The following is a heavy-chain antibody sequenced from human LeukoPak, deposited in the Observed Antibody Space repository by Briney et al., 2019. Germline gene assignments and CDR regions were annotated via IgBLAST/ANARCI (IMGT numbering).Heavy chain of an antibody. CDR1: GFTFSGHS. CDR3: ARDFSSGWYFDY. CDR2: IYSGGST. J-gene: IGHJ4*02. Sequence: PGGSLRLSCAASGFTFSGHSMSWVRQAPGKGLEWVSVIYSGGSTYYADSVKGRFTISRDNSKNTLYLQMNSLRAEDTAVYYCARDFSSGWYFDYWGQGTLVTVSS. D-gene: IGHD6-19*01. V-gene: IGHV3-66*02.